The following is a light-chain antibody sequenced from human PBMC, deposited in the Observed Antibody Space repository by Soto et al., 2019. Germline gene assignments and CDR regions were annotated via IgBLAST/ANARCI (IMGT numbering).Light chain of an antibody. Sequence: QAVVTQPASVSGSPGQSITISCTGTSSDIGGYKYVSWYQQHPGKVPKLIIYEVSNRPSGVSNRFAASKSGNTASLTISGLQADDEADYYCSSYTTTTTAITFGGGTKVTVL. V-gene: IGLV2-14*03. J-gene: IGLJ2*01. CDR3: SSYTTTTTAIT. CDR1: SSDIGGYKY. CDR2: EVS.